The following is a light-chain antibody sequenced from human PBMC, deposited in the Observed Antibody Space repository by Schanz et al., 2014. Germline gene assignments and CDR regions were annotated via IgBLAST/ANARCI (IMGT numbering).Light chain of an antibody. J-gene: IGLJ3*02. CDR2: STD. CDR3: QCYDSSLSGWRV. Sequence: QSVLTQPPSVSGAPGQRVTISCTGSSSNIGAGYDVHWYQQLPGTAPKLLIYSTDQRPSGVPGRFSGSQSGTSASLAISGLQSEDEGDYYCQCYDSSLSGWRVFGGGTKLTVL. CDR1: SSNIGAGYD. V-gene: IGLV1-40*01.